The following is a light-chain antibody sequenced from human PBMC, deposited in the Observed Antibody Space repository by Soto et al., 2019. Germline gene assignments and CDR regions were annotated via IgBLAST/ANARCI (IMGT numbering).Light chain of an antibody. Sequence: IVLTQSPDTLSLSPGERATLSCRASQSVSSSQLVWYQQKPGQAPRLLIYATSSRATRIPDRFSGSGSGTDFTLTVSELETEDFAVYYCQHYANSVWTFGQGTKVEIK. J-gene: IGKJ1*01. V-gene: IGKV3-20*01. CDR3: QHYANSVWT. CDR1: QSVSSSQ. CDR2: ATS.